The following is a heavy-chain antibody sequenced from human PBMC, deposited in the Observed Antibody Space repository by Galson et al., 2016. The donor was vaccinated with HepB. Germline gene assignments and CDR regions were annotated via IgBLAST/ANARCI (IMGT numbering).Heavy chain of an antibody. J-gene: IGHJ4*02. D-gene: IGHD3-10*01. CDR3: ARLVRRGYYFDS. Sequence: TLSLTCSVSGGSISSTEYFWSWIRLHPGKGLEWIGYIYNSGSTYYNPSLKSRASISLDRSQNQLSLNLGTVTAADTAVFYCARLVRRGYYFDSWGQGTLVTVSS. CDR2: IYNSGST. CDR1: GGSISSTEYF. V-gene: IGHV4-31*03.